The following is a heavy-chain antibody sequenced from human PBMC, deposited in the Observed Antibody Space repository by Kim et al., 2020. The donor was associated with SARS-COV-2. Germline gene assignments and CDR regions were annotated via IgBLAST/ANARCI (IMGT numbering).Heavy chain of an antibody. CDR1: GGSISSSSYY. Sequence: SETLSLTCTVSGGSISSSSYYWGWIRQPPGKGLAWIGSIYYSGSTYYNPSLKSRVTISVDTSKNQFSLKLSSVTAADTAVYYCARQGFRYSSGWSHRVSAFDIWGQGTMVTVSS. CDR2: IYYSGST. CDR3: ARQGFRYSSGWSHRVSAFDI. V-gene: IGHV4-39*01. J-gene: IGHJ3*02. D-gene: IGHD6-19*01.